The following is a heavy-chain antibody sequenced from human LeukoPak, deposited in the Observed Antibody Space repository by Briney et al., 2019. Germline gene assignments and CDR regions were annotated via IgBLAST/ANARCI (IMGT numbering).Heavy chain of an antibody. D-gene: IGHD2-15*01. J-gene: IGHJ4*02. V-gene: IGHV3-7*01. CDR2: IKQDGSEK. CDR3: AKDLDCSGGTCHKAFDC. CDR1: GFTFSSYW. Sequence: PGGSLRLSCAASGFTFSSYWMSWVRQAPGKGLEWVANIKQDGSEKYYVDSVKGRFTISRDNAKNSLYLQMNSLRAEDTAVYYCAKDLDCSGGTCHKAFDCWGQGTLVTVSS.